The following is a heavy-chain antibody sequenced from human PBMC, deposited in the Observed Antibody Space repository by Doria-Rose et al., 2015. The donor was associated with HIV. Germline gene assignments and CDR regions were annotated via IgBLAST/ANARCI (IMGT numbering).Heavy chain of an antibody. J-gene: IGHJ4*02. D-gene: IGHD6-13*01. CDR2: IFSDDER. V-gene: IGHV2-26*01. CDR3: ARIKSSRWYHKYYFDF. Sequence: QESGPVLVKPTETLTLTCTVSGVSLSSPGIGVSWIRQPPGKALEWLANIFSDDERSYITSLKSRLTISRSTSKSQVVLTMTDMDPVDTATYYCARIKSSRWYHKYYFDFWGQGTLVIVSA. CDR1: GVSLSSPGIG.